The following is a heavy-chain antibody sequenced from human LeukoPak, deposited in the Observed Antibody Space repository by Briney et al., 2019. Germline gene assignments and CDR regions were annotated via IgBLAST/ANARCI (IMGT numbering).Heavy chain of an antibody. Sequence: GGSLRLSCAASGFTFRDYYMSWIRQVPGKGLEWVSYIRRDSSTLYYADSVKGRFTISRDNAKNSLYLQMSSLRAEDTAVYYCARSQMEAATFFDYWGQGTLVTVSS. D-gene: IGHD1-26*01. CDR1: GFTFRDYY. V-gene: IGHV3-11*01. J-gene: IGHJ4*02. CDR3: ARSQMEAATFFDY. CDR2: IRRDSSTL.